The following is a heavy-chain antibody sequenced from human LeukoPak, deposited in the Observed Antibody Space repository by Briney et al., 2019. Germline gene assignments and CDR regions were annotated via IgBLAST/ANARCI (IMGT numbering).Heavy chain of an antibody. V-gene: IGHV1-2*02. CDR2: INPNSGGT. CDR1: GCTFTGYY. J-gene: IGHJ4*02. Sequence: ASVKVSCKASGCTFTGYYMHWVRQAPGQGLEWMGWINPNSGGTNYAQKFQGRVTMTRDTSISTAYMELSRLRSDDTAVYYCARVVPAATKRYFDYWGQGTLVTVSS. D-gene: IGHD2-2*01. CDR3: ARVVPAATKRYFDY.